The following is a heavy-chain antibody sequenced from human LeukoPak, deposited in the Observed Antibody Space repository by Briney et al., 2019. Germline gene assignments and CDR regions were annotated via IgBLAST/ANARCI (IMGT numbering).Heavy chain of an antibody. Sequence: SETLSLTCTVSGGSISSYYWSWIRQPPGKGLEWIGYIYYSGSTYYNPSLKSRVTISVDTSKNQFSLKLSSVTAADTAVYYCAREGSSSWLRGGSSFDYWGQGTLVTVSS. CDR1: GGSISSYY. D-gene: IGHD6-13*01. CDR2: IYYSGST. V-gene: IGHV4-59*12. J-gene: IGHJ4*02. CDR3: AREGSSSWLRGGSSFDY.